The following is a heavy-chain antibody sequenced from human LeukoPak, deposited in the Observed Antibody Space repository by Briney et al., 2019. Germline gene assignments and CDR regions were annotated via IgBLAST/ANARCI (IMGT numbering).Heavy chain of an antibody. Sequence: PGGSLRLSCAASGFTFSSYGMHWVRQAPGKGLEWVAVIWYDGSNKYYADSVKGRFTISRDNSKNTLYLQTNSLRAEDTAVYYCARVYSSSQDCMDVWGQGTTVTVSS. J-gene: IGHJ6*02. CDR1: GFTFSSYG. V-gene: IGHV3-33*01. CDR2: IWYDGSNK. CDR3: ARVYSSSQDCMDV. D-gene: IGHD6-13*01.